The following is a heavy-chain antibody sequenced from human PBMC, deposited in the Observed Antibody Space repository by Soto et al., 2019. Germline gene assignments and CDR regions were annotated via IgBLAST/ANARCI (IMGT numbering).Heavy chain of an antibody. V-gene: IGHV3-30*18. CDR1: GFTFSSYG. J-gene: IGHJ6*02. CDR3: AKEHVVVTAIRLNYYYYYGMDV. D-gene: IGHD2-21*02. Sequence: PGGSLRLSCAASGFTFSSYGMHWVRQAPGKGLEWVAVISYDGSNKYYAYSVKGRFTISRDNSKNTQYLQMNSLRAEDTAVYYCAKEHVVVTAIRLNYYYYYGMDVWGQGTTVTVSS. CDR2: ISYDGSNK.